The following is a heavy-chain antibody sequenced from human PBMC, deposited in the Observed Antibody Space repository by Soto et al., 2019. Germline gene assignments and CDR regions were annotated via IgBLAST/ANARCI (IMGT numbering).Heavy chain of an antibody. J-gene: IGHJ6*02. CDR3: ARAEPAGFGVMTASHYYGMDV. D-gene: IGHD3-3*01. V-gene: IGHV3-30-3*01. CDR1: GFTFSGYA. Sequence: VELMESGGGVVQPGRSLRLSCAASGFTFSGYALHWVRQTPGKGLEWMAVISYDGSNKYYAGSVEGRFTISRDNSKNTLFLQMNSLRTEDTAIYFCARAEPAGFGVMTASHYYGMDVWGQGTTVTVSS. CDR2: ISYDGSNK.